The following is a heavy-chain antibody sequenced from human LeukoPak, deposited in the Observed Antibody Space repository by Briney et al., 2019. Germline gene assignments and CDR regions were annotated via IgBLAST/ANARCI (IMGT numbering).Heavy chain of an antibody. CDR2: ISGRGGGT. J-gene: IGHJ4*02. CDR3: AKVEYCSSTSCPPGDY. Sequence: PGGSLRLSCAASGFTFSSYAMSWVRQAPGKGLEWVSAISGRGGGTYYADSVKGRFTISRDNSKNTLYLQMNSLRAEDTAVYYCAKVEYCSSTSCPPGDYWGQGTLVTVSS. D-gene: IGHD2-2*01. V-gene: IGHV3-23*01. CDR1: GFTFSSYA.